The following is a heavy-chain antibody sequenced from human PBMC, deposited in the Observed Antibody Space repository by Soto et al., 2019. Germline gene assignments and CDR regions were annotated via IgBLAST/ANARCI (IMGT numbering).Heavy chain of an antibody. CDR1: GGSISSGGYY. CDR3: ASHPSTVIVGPGRFDP. Sequence: SETLSLTCTVSGGSISSGGYYWSWIRQHPGKGLEWIGYIYYSGSTYYNPSLKSRVTISVDTSKNQFSLKLSSVTAADTAVYYCASHPSTVIVGPGRFDPWGQGTLVTVSS. V-gene: IGHV4-31*03. CDR2: IYYSGST. J-gene: IGHJ5*02. D-gene: IGHD3-22*01.